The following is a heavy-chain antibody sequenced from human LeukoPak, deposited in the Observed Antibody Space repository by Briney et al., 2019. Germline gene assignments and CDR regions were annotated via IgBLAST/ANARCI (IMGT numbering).Heavy chain of an antibody. V-gene: IGHV4-39*02. CDR1: GGSISSSSYY. CDR2: IYYSGST. D-gene: IGHD1-26*01. Sequence: PSETLSLTCTVSGGSISSSSYYWGWIRQPPGKGLEWIGSIYYSGSTYYNPSLKSRVTISVDTSKNQFSLKLSSVTAADTAVYYCARDWELQFHYMDVWGKGTTVTVSS. CDR3: ARDWELQFHYMDV. J-gene: IGHJ6*03.